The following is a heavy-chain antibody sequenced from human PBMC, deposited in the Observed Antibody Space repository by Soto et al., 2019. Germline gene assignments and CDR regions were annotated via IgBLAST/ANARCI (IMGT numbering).Heavy chain of an antibody. D-gene: IGHD3-22*01. CDR3: ARMKYYYDCSGYYYFDY. CDR1: GGSISSYY. Sequence: QVQLQESGPGLVKPSETLSLTCTVSGGSISSYYWSWIRQPPGKGLEWIGYIYYRGSTNYNPSLKPQVTISVDTSQHPFPLKLSSVTAADTAVYYCARMKYYYDCSGYYYFDYWGQGTLVTVSS. CDR2: IYYRGST. V-gene: IGHV4-59*01. J-gene: IGHJ4*02.